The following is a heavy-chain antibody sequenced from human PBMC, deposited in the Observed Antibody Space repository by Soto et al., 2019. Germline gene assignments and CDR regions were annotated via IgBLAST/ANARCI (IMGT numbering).Heavy chain of an antibody. CDR2: IYHTGTT. Sequence: SETLYLTFSVSGDSITRVVDSWSWLRQPPGKALEWIGYIYHTGTTYYTAALKSRVTISLDRSKNQISLSLNSVTAADTAVYYCAATVFGEYSHYALDVWGQGTTVTVSS. CDR3: AATVFGEYSHYALDV. D-gene: IGHD3-3*01. J-gene: IGHJ6*02. V-gene: IGHV4-30-2*01. CDR1: GDSITRVVDS.